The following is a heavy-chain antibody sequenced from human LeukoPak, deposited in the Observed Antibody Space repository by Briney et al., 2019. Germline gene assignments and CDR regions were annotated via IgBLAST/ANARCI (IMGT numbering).Heavy chain of an antibody. V-gene: IGHV4-34*01. CDR1: GFTFSSYA. J-gene: IGHJ4*02. D-gene: IGHD4-23*01. CDR3: ARGGSNDGGNFDY. CDR2: INHSGST. Sequence: GSLRLSCAASGFTFSSYAMSWIRQPPGKGLEWIGEINHSGSTNYNPSLKSRVTISVDTSKNQFSLKLSSVTAADTAVYYCARGGSNDGGNFDYWGQGTLVTVSS.